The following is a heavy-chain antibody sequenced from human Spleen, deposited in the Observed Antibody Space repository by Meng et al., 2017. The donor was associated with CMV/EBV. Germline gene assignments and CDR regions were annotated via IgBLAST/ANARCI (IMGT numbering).Heavy chain of an antibody. Sequence: LSLTCAASGFTFSSYAMSWVRQAPGKGLEWVSAISGSGGSTYYADSVKGRFTISRDNSKNTLYLQMNSLRAEDTAVYYCAKTPRGFGELLYSFFDYWGQGTLVTVSS. D-gene: IGHD3-10*01. CDR3: AKTPRGFGELLYSFFDY. CDR1: GFTFSSYA. V-gene: IGHV3-23*01. CDR2: ISGSGGST. J-gene: IGHJ4*02.